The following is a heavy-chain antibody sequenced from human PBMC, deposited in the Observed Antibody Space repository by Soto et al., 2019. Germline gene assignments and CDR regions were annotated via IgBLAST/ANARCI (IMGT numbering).Heavy chain of an antibody. CDR2: ISWNSGSI. V-gene: IGHV3-9*01. J-gene: IGHJ4*02. D-gene: IGHD6-13*01. CDR1: GFTFDDYA. CDR3: AKDLEIAAAGYYFDY. Sequence: GGSLRLSCAASGFTFDDYAMHWVRQAPGKGLEWVSGISWNSGSIGYADSVKGRFTISRDNAKNSLYLQMNSLRAEDTALYYCAKDLEIAAAGYYFDYWGQGTLVTVSS.